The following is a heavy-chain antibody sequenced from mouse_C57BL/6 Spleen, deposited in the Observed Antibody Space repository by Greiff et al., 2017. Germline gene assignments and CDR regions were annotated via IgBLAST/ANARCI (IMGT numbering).Heavy chain of an antibody. CDR2: IDPSDSET. CDR1: GYTFTSYW. D-gene: IGHD2-2*01. Sequence: VQLQQPGAELVRPGSSVKLSCKASGYTFTSYWMHWVKQRPIQGLEWIGNIDPSDSETHYNQKFKDKATLTVDKSSSTASMQLSSLTAEDSAVYYCGYGYDGAWFAYWGQGTLVTVSA. V-gene: IGHV1-52*01. J-gene: IGHJ3*01. CDR3: GYGYDGAWFAY.